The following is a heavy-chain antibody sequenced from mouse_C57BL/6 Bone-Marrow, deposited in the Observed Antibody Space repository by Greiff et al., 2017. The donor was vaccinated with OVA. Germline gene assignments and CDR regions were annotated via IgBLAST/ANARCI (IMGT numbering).Heavy chain of an antibody. CDR3: AREGSTMITNYFDY. J-gene: IGHJ2*01. CDR2: INPNNGGT. Sequence: VQLQQSGPELVKPGASVKISCKASGYTFTHYYMNWVKQSHGKSLEWIGDINPNNGGTSYNQKFKGKATLTVDKSSSTAYMELRSLTSEDSAVYYCAREGSTMITNYFDYWGQGTTLTVSS. CDR1: GYTFTHYY. V-gene: IGHV1-26*01. D-gene: IGHD2-4*01.